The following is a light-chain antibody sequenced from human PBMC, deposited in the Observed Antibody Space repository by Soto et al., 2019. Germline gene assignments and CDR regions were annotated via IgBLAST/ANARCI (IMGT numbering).Light chain of an antibody. J-gene: IGKJ4*01. Sequence: DVPMTQSPSTLSASVGDRVTITCRASQSISSWLAWYQQKLGKAPKLLIYDVSTLESGVPSRFSGSGSGTEFTLTISSLKPEDLATDVCHQHHSYPRTFGGGTKVDI. CDR3: HQHHSYPRT. CDR2: DVS. CDR1: QSISSW. V-gene: IGKV1-5*01.